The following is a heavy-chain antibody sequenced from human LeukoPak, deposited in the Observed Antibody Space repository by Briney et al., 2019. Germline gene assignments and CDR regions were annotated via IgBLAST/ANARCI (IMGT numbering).Heavy chain of an antibody. D-gene: IGHD5-24*01. Sequence: SETLSLTCTVSGGSLSSYYWTWIRQPPGKGLEWIGYIYFGGSTNYNPSLKSRVTISVDTSKNQFSLKLNSVTGADTAVYYCARGGNWLQRGCWGQGTLVTVSS. CDR2: IYFGGST. J-gene: IGHJ4*02. CDR3: ARGGNWLQRGC. V-gene: IGHV4-59*01. CDR1: GGSLSSYY.